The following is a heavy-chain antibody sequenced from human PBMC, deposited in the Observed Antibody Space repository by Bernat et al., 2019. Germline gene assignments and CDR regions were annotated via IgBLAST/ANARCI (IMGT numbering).Heavy chain of an antibody. V-gene: IGHV4-61*01. CDR3: ARSSSSFYYYYSLDV. J-gene: IGHJ6*02. CDR1: GGSISSSSYY. CDR2: IYHSEST. D-gene: IGHD6-6*01. Sequence: QLQLQESGPGLVKPSETLSLTCTVSGGSISSSSYYWSWIRQPPGKGLEWIGYIYHSESTNYNPSLKSRVIISVDTSKNQFSLKLSSVTAADTAVYYCARSSSSFYYYYSLDVWGQGTTVTVSS.